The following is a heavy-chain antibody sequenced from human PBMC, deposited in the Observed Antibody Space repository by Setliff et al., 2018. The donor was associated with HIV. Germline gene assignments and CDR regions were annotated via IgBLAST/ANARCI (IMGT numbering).Heavy chain of an antibody. CDR3: VTSSSWSSRLNF. Sequence: PSKTLSLTCAVYGGPLSGHYWSWIRQPPGQGLEWIGETSHSGKTNYNPSLKSRVTISVDTSKNQFSLKLTSVTAADTAVYYCVTSSSWSSRLNFWGPGMLVTVSS. J-gene: IGHJ4*02. V-gene: IGHV4-34*01. D-gene: IGHD2-2*01. CDR1: GGPLSGHY. CDR2: TSHSGKT.